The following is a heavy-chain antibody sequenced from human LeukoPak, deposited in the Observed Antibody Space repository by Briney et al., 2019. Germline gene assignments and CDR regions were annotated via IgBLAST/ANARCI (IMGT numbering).Heavy chain of an antibody. CDR2: IYYSGST. CDR1: GGSIRSYY. J-gene: IGHJ4*02. V-gene: IGHV4-59*12. Sequence: SETLSLTCTVSGGSIRSYYWSWIRQSPGKGLVWIGNIYYSGSTNYSPSLKSRLTISVDTSKNQFSLKLSSVTAADTAVYYCARVSPGWSFDYWGQGTLVTVSS. CDR3: ARVSPGWSFDY. D-gene: IGHD2-2*01.